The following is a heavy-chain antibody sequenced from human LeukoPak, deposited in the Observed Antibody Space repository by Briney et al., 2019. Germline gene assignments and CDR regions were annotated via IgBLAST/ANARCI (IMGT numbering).Heavy chain of an antibody. D-gene: IGHD1-26*01. CDR2: INPTGGST. CDR1: GYTFTSYY. V-gene: IGHV1-46*01. Sequence: ASVKVSCKASGYTFTSYYMHWVRQAPGQGLEWMGLINPTGGSTGYAQKFQGRVTMTRDMSTSTDYMELSSLRSEDTPIYYCARDNSVGDNAWWFDPWGQGNLVTVSS. J-gene: IGHJ5*02. CDR3: ARDNSVGDNAWWFDP.